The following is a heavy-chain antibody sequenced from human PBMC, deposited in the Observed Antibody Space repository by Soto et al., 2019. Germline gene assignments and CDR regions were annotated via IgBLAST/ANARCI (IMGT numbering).Heavy chain of an antibody. CDR2: IWYDGSNK. CDR1: GFTFSSYG. V-gene: IGHV3-33*01. CDR3: ARDQASYSSGYYGMDV. D-gene: IGHD6-19*01. J-gene: IGHJ6*02. Sequence: GSLRLSCAASGFTFSSYGMHWVRQAPGKGLEWVAVIWYDGSNKYYADSVKGRFTISRDNSKNTLYLQMNSLRAEDTAVYYCARDQASYSSGYYGMDVWGQGTTVTVSS.